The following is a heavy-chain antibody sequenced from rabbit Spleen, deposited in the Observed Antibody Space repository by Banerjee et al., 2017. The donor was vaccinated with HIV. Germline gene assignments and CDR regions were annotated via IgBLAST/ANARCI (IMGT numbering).Heavy chain of an antibody. CDR2: IDPIFSGT. CDR3: VRDTGTSFSTYGMDL. D-gene: IGHD8-1*01. Sequence: QEQLVESGGGLVQPGGSLKLSCKASGFDFSSYGVTWVRQAPGKGLEWIGFIDPIFSGTYYANWVNGRFTISSHNAQNTLYLQLNSLTAADTATYFCVRDTGTSFSTYGMDLWGPGTLVTVS. J-gene: IGHJ6*01. CDR1: GFDFSSYG. V-gene: IGHV1S47*01.